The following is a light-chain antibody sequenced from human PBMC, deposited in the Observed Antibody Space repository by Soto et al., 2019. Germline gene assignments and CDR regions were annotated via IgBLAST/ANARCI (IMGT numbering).Light chain of an antibody. J-gene: IGLJ1*01. Sequence: QSALTQPPSASGSPGQSGTISCTGTSSDVGGYNYVSWYQQHPSKAPKLMIYEVSKRPSGVPDRFSGSKSGNTASRTVSGLQTEDEADYYCSSYAGSDTPFVFGTGTKLTVL. CDR1: SSDVGGYNY. V-gene: IGLV2-8*01. CDR2: EVS. CDR3: SSYAGSDTPFV.